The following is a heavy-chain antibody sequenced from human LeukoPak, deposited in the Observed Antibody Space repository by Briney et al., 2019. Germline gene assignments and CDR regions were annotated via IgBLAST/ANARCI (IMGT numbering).Heavy chain of an antibody. D-gene: IGHD6-19*01. CDR1: GFTFSSYG. CDR3: AREDSSGWYSGGGDAFDI. J-gene: IGHJ3*02. V-gene: IGHV3-23*01. CDR2: ISGSGAGT. Sequence: GGSLRLSCAASGFTFSSYGMSWVRQAPGKGLEWVSAISGSGAGTYYADSVKGRFTISRDNSKYTLYLQMNSLRDEDTAVYYCAREDSSGWYSGGGDAFDIWGQGTMVTVSS.